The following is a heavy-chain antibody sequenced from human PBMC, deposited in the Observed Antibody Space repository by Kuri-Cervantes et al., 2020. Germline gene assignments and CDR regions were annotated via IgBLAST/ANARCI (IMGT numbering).Heavy chain of an antibody. V-gene: IGHV3-7*01. CDR1: GFTFGNYW. Sequence: GGSLRLSSAASGFTFGNYWMSWVRQAPGKGLEWVASIKHDGSEQYYLDSVKGRFTISRDLAQNSLFLQMNSLRAEDTAIYYCARGYYYDSSSFDYWGQGTLVTVSS. D-gene: IGHD3-22*01. CDR3: ARGYYYDSSSFDY. J-gene: IGHJ4*02. CDR2: IKHDGSEQ.